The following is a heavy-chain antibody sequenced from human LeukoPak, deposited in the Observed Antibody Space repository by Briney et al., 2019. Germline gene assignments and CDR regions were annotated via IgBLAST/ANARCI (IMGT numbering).Heavy chain of an antibody. J-gene: IGHJ4*02. V-gene: IGHV4-39*01. CDR3: ARRGPYSSSWYVPWVNYFDY. CDR2: IYYSGST. CDR1: GGSISSSSYY. Sequence: KPSETLSLTCTVSGGSISSSSYYWGWIRQPPGKGLEWIGSIYYSGSTYYNPSLKSRVTISVDTSKNQFSLKLSSVTAADTAVYYCARRGPYSSSWYVPWVNYFDYWGQGTLVTVSS. D-gene: IGHD6-13*01.